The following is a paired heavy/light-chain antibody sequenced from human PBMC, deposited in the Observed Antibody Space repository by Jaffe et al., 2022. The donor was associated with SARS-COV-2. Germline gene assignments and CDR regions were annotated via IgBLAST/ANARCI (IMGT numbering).Heavy chain of an antibody. CDR2: INHSGST. CDR3: AKAGVEFCSRTSCYGGRLDY. D-gene: IGHD2-2*01. V-gene: IGHV4-34*01. CDR1: GGSFSDYF. Sequence: QVQLQQWGAGLLKPSETLSLTCVVYGGSFSDYFWSWIRQPPGKGLEWIGEINHSGSTNYNPSLKSRVTISVDTSKNQFSLKLSSVTAADTAVYYCAKAGVEFCSRTSCYGGRLDYWGQGTLVTVSS. J-gene: IGHJ4*02.
Light chain of an antibody. CDR2: WAS. Sequence: DIVMTQSPDSLAVSLGERATINCKSSQSVLYSSNNKNYLAWYQHKAGQPPKLLIYWASTRESGVPDRFSGSGSGTDFTLTISSLQAEDVAVYYCQQYYSTPRTFGQGTKVEIK. V-gene: IGKV4-1*01. CDR1: QSVLYSSNNKNY. CDR3: QQYYSTPRT. J-gene: IGKJ1*01.